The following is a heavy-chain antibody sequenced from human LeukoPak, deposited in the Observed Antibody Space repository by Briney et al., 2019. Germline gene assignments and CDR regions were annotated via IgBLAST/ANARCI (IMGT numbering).Heavy chain of an antibody. CDR3: ARAINVGAFAFDI. Sequence: SETLSLTCTVSGGSLSSGTYYWSWIRQPAGKGLEWIGYIYYSGSTKYNPSLKSRVTITVDTSKNQFSLKLSSVTAADTAVYYCARAINVGAFAFDIWGQGTMVTVFS. CDR1: GGSLSSGTYY. V-gene: IGHV4-61*01. D-gene: IGHD1-26*01. CDR2: IYYSGST. J-gene: IGHJ3*02.